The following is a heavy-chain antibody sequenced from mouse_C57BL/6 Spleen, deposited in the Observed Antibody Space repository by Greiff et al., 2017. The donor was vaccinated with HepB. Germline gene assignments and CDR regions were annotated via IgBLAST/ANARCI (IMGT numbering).Heavy chain of an antibody. Sequence: EVMLVESGGGLVQPKGSLKLSCAASGFSFNTYAMNWVRQAPGKGLEWVARIRSKSNNYATYYADSVKDRFTISRDDSESMLYLQMNNLKTEDTAMYYCVRHGDYGLWYFDVWGTGTTVTVSS. D-gene: IGHD1-1*01. V-gene: IGHV10-1*01. CDR2: IRSKSNNYAT. J-gene: IGHJ1*03. CDR1: GFSFNTYA. CDR3: VRHGDYGLWYFDV.